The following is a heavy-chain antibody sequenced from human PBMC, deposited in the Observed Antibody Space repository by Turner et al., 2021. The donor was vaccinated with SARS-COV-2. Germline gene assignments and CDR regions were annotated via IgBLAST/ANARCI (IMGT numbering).Heavy chain of an antibody. V-gene: IGHV1-69*01. CDR3: ARARGVDYYDSTGQRFDP. CDR1: GGTFSSYA. D-gene: IGHD3-22*01. J-gene: IGHJ5*02. CDR2: IIPIFGTA. Sequence: QVQLVQSGAEVKKPGSSVKVSCKASGGTFSSYAISWVRQAPGQGLEWMGGIIPIFGTANYAKKFQGRVTITADESTSTAYMELSSLRSEDTAVYYCARARGVDYYDSTGQRFDPWGQGTLVTVSS.